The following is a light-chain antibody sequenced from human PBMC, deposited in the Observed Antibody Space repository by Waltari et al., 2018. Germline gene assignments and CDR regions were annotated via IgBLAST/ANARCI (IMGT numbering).Light chain of an antibody. CDR2: ENT. CDR1: SSNIGNNY. CDR3: GTWDSSLSGAV. J-gene: IGLJ7*01. V-gene: IGLV1-51*02. Sequence: QSVLTQPPSVSEAPGQRVTISCSGGSSNIGNNYVSWYRQFPGTATKLLIYENTGRPSGIPGRFSGAKSGTSAILDITGLQAGDEADYYCGTWDSSLSGAVFGGGTHLTVL.